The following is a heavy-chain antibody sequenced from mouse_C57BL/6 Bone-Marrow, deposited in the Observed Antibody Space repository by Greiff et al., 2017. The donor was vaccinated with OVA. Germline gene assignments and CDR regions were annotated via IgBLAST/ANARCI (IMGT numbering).Heavy chain of an antibody. D-gene: IGHD1-1*01. J-gene: IGHJ2*01. CDR3: ARAQIITTVVDY. Sequence: VQLKESGPGLVKPSQSLSLTCSVTGYSITSGYYWNWIRQFPGNKLEWMGYISYDGSNNYNPSLKNRISITRDTSKNQFFLKLNSVTTEDTATYYCARAQIITTVVDYWGQGTTLTVSS. CDR1: GYSITSGYY. V-gene: IGHV3-6*01. CDR2: ISYDGSN.